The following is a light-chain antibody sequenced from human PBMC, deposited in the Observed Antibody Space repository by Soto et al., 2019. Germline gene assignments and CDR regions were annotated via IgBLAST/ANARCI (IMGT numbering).Light chain of an antibody. CDR3: QPYGTPTWT. Sequence: VLTPSPPSLPASSGAPDSISCRSSQSLLHSNGYNYLDWYLQKPGQSPQLLIYLGSNRASGVPDRFSGSGAGTNFTLKISRGVAQEDFAVYCCQPYGTPTWTFGPGTKVDNK. CDR2: LGS. J-gene: IGKJ3*01. V-gene: IGKV2-28*01. CDR1: QSLLHSNGYNY.